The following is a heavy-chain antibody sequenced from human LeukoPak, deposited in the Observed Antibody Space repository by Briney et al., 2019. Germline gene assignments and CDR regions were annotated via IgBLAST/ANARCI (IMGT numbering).Heavy chain of an antibody. J-gene: IGHJ3*02. CDR3: ARYSDPGSYPDAFDI. Sequence: SETLSLTCTVSGGSISSYYWSWIRQPPGKGLEWIGYIYYSGSTSYNPSLKSRVTISVDTSKNQFSLKLSSVTAADTAVYYCARYSDPGSYPDAFDIWGQGTMVTVSS. D-gene: IGHD1-26*01. V-gene: IGHV4-59*12. CDR2: IYYSGST. CDR1: GGSISSYY.